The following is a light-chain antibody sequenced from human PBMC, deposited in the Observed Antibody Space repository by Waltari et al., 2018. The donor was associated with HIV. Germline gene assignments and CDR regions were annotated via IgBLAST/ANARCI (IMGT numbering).Light chain of an antibody. V-gene: IGKV1-39*01. CDR3: QQTYSAPWT. CDR2: GSS. Sequence: DIQTTQSPSSLSASVGARVTITCRASQNINRFLNWYQQKSGKAPNLLINGSSTLQSGVPSRFSGSGSGTDFTLTISGLHPEDFATYYCQQTYSAPWTFGQGTKVEIK. CDR1: QNINRF. J-gene: IGKJ1*01.